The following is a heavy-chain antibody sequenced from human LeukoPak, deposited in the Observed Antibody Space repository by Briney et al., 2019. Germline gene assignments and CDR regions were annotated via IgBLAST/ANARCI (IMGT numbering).Heavy chain of an antibody. Sequence: SETLSLTCTVSGGSISSYYWSWIRQPPGKGLEWIGYIYYSGSTNYNPSLKSRVTISVDTSKNQFSLKLSSVTAADTAVYYCARFFRIAALNYYYYMDVWGKGTTVTVSS. J-gene: IGHJ6*03. D-gene: IGHD6-13*01. V-gene: IGHV4-59*12. CDR3: ARFFRIAALNYYYYMDV. CDR2: IYYSGST. CDR1: GGSISSYY.